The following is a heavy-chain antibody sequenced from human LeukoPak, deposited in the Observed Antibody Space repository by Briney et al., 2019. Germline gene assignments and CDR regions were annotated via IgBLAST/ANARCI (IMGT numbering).Heavy chain of an antibody. CDR3: ARFSVGTTGFDY. CDR2: ISSSGSTI. D-gene: IGHD1-26*01. V-gene: IGHV3-48*03. Sequence: GGSLRLSCAASGFTFSSYEMNWVRQAPGKGLEWVSYISSSGSTIYYADSVKGRFTISRDNAKNSLYLQMNTLRAAATAVYYCARFSVGTTGFDYWGQGTLVTVSS. J-gene: IGHJ4*02. CDR1: GFTFSSYE.